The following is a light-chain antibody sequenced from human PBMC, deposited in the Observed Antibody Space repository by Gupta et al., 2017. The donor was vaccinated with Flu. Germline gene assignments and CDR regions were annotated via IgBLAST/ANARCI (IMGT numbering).Light chain of an antibody. Sequence: SSELTQPPSVSVSPGQTATISCSGDSLSTQYTYWYQQKPGRAPLLVIFKDTERHSGIPERFSGSNSGTGVTLTIRGVQAEDEAAYFCHSADNSGTDVVFGGGTKLTV. CDR3: HSADNSGTDVV. J-gene: IGLJ3*02. CDR1: SLSTQY. CDR2: KDT. V-gene: IGLV3-25*03.